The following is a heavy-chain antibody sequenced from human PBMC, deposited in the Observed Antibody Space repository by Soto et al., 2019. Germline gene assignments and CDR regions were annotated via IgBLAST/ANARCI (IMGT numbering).Heavy chain of an antibody. Sequence: GGSLRLSCAASGFTFSSYAMSWVRQAPGKGLEWVSAISGSGGTTYYADSVKGRFTISRDKSKNTLYLQMNSLRAEDTALYYCAKRSNYYDHGYYLAYWGQGSLVPXSS. V-gene: IGHV3-23*01. CDR1: GFTFSSYA. CDR2: ISGSGGTT. J-gene: IGHJ4*02. D-gene: IGHD3-22*01. CDR3: AKRSNYYDHGYYLAY.